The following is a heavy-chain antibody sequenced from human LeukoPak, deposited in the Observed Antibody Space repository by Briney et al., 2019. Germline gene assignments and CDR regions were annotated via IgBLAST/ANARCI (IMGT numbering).Heavy chain of an antibody. J-gene: IGHJ4*02. CDR1: GGSISSYY. V-gene: IGHV4-59*12. Sequence: SETLSLTCTVSGGSISSYYWSWIRQPPGKGLEWIGYIYYSGSTYYNPSLKSRVTISVDTSKNQFSLKLSSVTAADTAVYYCARERREQLLPPYTRLLTYFDYWGQGTLVTVSS. CDR3: ARERREQLLPPYTRLLTYFDY. D-gene: IGHD2-2*01. CDR2: IYYSGST.